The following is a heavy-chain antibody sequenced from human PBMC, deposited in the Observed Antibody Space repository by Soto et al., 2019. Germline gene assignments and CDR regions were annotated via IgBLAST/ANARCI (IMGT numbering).Heavy chain of an antibody. D-gene: IGHD2-2*01. CDR1: GGSFSGYY. Sequence: SETLSLTCAVYGGSFSGYYWSWSLQPPWKGLEWIGEINHSGSTNYNPSLKSRVTISVDTSKNQFSLKLSSVTAADTAVYYCARAVGGYCSSTSCYPINFDYWGQGTLVTVSS. J-gene: IGHJ4*02. CDR2: INHSGST. CDR3: ARAVGGYCSSTSCYPINFDY. V-gene: IGHV4-34*01.